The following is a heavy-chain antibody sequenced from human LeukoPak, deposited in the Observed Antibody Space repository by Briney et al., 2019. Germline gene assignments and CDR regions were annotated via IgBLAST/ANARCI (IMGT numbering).Heavy chain of an antibody. CDR1: GFIFSTYP. CDR2: ITGNSDNT. D-gene: IGHD1-26*01. V-gene: IGHV3-23*01. Sequence: RTGGSLRLSCAAPGFIFSTYPMSWVRQAPGKGLEWVWAITGNSDNTYYADSVKGRFSISRDNSKNALSLQMNSLRVEDTAVYYCAKENPVGGTNYFDYWGQGTLVTVSS. CDR3: AKENPVGGTNYFDY. J-gene: IGHJ4*02.